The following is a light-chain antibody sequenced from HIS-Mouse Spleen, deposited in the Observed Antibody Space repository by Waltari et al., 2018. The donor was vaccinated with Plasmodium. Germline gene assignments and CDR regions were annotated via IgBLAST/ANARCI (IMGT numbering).Light chain of an antibody. V-gene: IGKV3-15*01. J-gene: IGKJ3*01. CDR1: KSVSSN. CDR3: QQYNNWSFT. Sequence: EIVMTQSPATLSVSPGERATLSCRASKSVSSNLAWYQPKPGQAPRLLIYGPSTRATGSPARFIGSGSGTEFTLTISSLQSEDFAVYYCQQYNNWSFTFGPGTKVDIK. CDR2: GPS.